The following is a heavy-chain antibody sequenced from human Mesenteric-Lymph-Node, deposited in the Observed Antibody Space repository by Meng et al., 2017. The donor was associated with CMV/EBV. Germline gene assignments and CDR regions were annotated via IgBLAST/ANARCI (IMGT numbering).Heavy chain of an antibody. J-gene: IGHJ4*02. V-gene: IGHV4-38-2*02. CDR1: DYSISSVYH. Sequence: SETLSLTCTVSDYSISSVYHWGWIRQPPGKGLEWIGNIYHSGSTYYNPSLKSRVTISVDTSKNQFSLKLSSVTAADTAVYYCARVRGYSSSSYFDYWGQGTLVTVSS. CDR3: ARVRGYSSSSYFDY. D-gene: IGHD6-6*01. CDR2: IYHSGST.